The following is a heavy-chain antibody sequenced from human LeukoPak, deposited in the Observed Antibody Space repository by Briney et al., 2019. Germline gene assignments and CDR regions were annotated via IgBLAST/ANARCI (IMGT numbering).Heavy chain of an antibody. CDR3: ARGNGWYPD. CDR1: GGSISSSSYY. V-gene: IGHV4-39*07. J-gene: IGHJ4*02. D-gene: IGHD6-19*01. Sequence: SETLSLTCTVSGGSISSSSYYWGWIRQPPGKGLEWIGSIYYSGSTYYNPSLKSRVTISVDTSKKQFSVKLSSVTAADTAMYYCARGNGWYPDLGQGTLVTASS. CDR2: IYYSGST.